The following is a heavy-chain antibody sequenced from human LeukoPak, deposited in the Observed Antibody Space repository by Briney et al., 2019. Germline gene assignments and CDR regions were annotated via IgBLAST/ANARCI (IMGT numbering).Heavy chain of an antibody. CDR2: IYYSGST. D-gene: IGHD2-15*01. CDR3: ARVKSAGYCSGGSCGNWFDP. V-gene: IGHV4-59*01. J-gene: IGHJ5*02. CDR1: GGSISSCY. Sequence: PSETLSLTCTVSGGSISSCYWSWIRQPPGKGLEWIGYIYYSGSTNYNPSLKSRVTISVDTSKNQFSLKLSSVTAADTAVYYCARVKSAGYCSGGSCGNWFDPWGQGTLVTVSS.